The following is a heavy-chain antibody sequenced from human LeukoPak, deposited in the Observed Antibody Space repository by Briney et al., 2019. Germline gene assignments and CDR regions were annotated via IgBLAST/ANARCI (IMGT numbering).Heavy chain of an antibody. D-gene: IGHD6-19*01. J-gene: IGHJ4*02. CDR1: GFTFSTYT. CDR2: ITGSGAGT. V-gene: IGHV3-23*01. Sequence: GGSLRPSCAGSGFTFSTYTMSWVRQAPGKGLEWVSAITGSGAGTYYADSVKGRFTTSRDNSKNTVYLQMNSLRAEDTAVYYCAKDRVPDSGWDIDYWGQGTPVTVSS. CDR3: AKDRVPDSGWDIDY.